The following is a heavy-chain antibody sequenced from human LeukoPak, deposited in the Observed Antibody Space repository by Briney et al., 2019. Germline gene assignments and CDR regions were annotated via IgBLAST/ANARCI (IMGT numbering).Heavy chain of an antibody. D-gene: IGHD3-10*01. CDR3: ARVIKSAYYYGSGSDGYDY. CDR2: INPSGGST. CDR1: GYTFTSYY. V-gene: IGHV1-46*01. J-gene: IGHJ4*02. Sequence: ASVKVSCKASGYTFTSYYMHWVRQAPGQGLEWMGIINPSGGSTSYAQKFRGRVTMTRDTSTSTVYMELSSLRSEDTAVYYCARVIKSAYYYGSGSDGYDYWGQGTLVTVSS.